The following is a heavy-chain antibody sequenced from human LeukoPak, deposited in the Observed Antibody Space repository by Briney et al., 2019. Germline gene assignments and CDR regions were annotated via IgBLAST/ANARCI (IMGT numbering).Heavy chain of an antibody. D-gene: IGHD2-21*02. Sequence: KPGESLKISCKGSGYSFTSYWIGWVRQMPGKGLEWMGIIYPGDSDTRYSSSFQGQVTISADKSISTAYLQWSSLKASDTAMYYCARRYDYCGGDCFSFDYWGQGTLVTVSS. J-gene: IGHJ4*02. CDR1: GYSFTSYW. CDR3: ARRYDYCGGDCFSFDY. V-gene: IGHV5-51*01. CDR2: IYPGDSDT.